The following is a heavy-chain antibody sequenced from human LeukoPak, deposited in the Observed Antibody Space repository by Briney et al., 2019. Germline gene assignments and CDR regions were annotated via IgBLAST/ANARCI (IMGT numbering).Heavy chain of an antibody. Sequence: SETLSLTCAVSGYSISSGYYWGWIRQPPGKGLEWIGSIYHSGSTYYNPSLKSRVTISVDTSKNQFSLKLSSVTAADTAVYYCAREPGWGRGVIKGDAFDIRGQGTMVTVSS. J-gene: IGHJ3*02. D-gene: IGHD3-10*01. CDR2: IYHSGST. CDR1: GYSISSGYY. V-gene: IGHV4-38-2*02. CDR3: AREPGWGRGVIKGDAFDI.